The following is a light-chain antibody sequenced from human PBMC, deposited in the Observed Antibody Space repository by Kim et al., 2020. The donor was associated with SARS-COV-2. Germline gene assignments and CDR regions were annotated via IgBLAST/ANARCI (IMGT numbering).Light chain of an antibody. CDR2: AAS. V-gene: IGKV1-39*01. CDR3: QQNYITPFT. CDR1: QSISSH. J-gene: IGKJ3*01. Sequence: DIQMTQTPSSLSASVGDRVTITCRTTQSISSHLKWYQQKPGRAPQLLISAASTLQGGVPSRFSGSGSETEFTLTISSLQPENFATYNCQQNYITPFTFGPGAKVDIK.